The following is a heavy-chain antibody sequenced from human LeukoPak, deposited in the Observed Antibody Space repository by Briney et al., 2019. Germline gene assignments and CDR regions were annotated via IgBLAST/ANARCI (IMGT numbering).Heavy chain of an antibody. CDR3: ARSTIHETSHFDY. CDR1: GYTFTSYC. J-gene: IGHJ4*02. Sequence: ASVKVSCNASGYTFTSYCMHWVRQAPGQGLEWMGIINPSGGSTSYAQKFQGRVTMTRDTSTSTVYMELSSLRSEDTAVYYCARSTIHETSHFDYWGQGTLVTVSS. V-gene: IGHV1-46*01. CDR2: INPSGGST. D-gene: IGHD3-3*01.